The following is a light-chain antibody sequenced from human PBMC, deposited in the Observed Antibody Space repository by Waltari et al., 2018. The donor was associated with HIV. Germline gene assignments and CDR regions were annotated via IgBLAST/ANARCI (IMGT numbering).Light chain of an antibody. J-gene: IGLJ2*01. V-gene: IGLV1-40*01. CDR2: GNS. CDR1: TSNIGAGYH. Sequence: QSVLTPPPSVSWAPGHRVTISCPGSTSNIGAGYHVHRDQQLPGTAPKPLIYGNSNRPSGVPDRFSGSKSGTSASLAITGLQAEDEADYYCQSYDSSLSGWGVFGGGTKLTVL. CDR3: QSYDSSLSGWGV.